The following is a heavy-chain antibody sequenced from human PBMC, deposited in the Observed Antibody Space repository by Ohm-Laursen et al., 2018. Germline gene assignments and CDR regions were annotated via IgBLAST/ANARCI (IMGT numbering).Heavy chain of an antibody. V-gene: IGHV4-59*01. CDR2: IYYSGST. D-gene: IGHD6-13*01. CDR1: GGSISSYY. J-gene: IGHJ4*02. CDR3: ARLAGNH. Sequence: SETLSLTCTVSGGSISSYYWSWIRQPPGKGLEWIGYIYYSGSTNYNPSLKSRVTISVDTSKNQFSLKLNSVTAADTAIYYCARLAGNHWGQGTLVTVSS.